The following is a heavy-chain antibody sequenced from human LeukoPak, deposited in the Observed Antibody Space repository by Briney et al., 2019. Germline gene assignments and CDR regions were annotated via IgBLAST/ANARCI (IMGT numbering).Heavy chain of an antibody. D-gene: IGHD2-15*01. V-gene: IGHV4-61*05. Sequence: SETLSLTCTVSGGSISSSSYYWGWIRQPPGKGLEWIGYIYYSGSTNYNPSLKSRVTISVDTSKNQFSLKLSSVTAADTAVYYCARALVAPNWFDPWGQGTLVTVSS. CDR3: ARALVAPNWFDP. CDR2: IYYSGST. J-gene: IGHJ5*02. CDR1: GGSISSSSYY.